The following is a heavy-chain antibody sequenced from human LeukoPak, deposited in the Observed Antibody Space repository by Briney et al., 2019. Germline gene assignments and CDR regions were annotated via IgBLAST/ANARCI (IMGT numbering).Heavy chain of an antibody. J-gene: IGHJ6*02. CDR3: ARGGGLDV. Sequence: GGSLRLSCAASGFTFSSCPMHWVRQAPGKGLEWVALISYDGSNKYYADSVKGRFTISRDNSNNTLYLQMNSLRAEDTAVYFCARGGGLDVWGQGATVTVSS. V-gene: IGHV3-30-3*01. D-gene: IGHD3-16*01. CDR2: ISYDGSNK. CDR1: GFTFSSCP.